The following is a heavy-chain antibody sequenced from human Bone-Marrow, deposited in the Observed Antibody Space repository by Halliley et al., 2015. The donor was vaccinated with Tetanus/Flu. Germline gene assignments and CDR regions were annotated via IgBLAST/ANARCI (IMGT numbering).Heavy chain of an antibody. J-gene: IGHJ5*02. V-gene: IGHV3-53*01. Sequence: WLSVMYSGGSTFYADSGKGRFTISRDTSKNTVYLQMNNLRVEDTGVYFCARDPVGLGWFDPWGQGTLVTVSS. CDR2: MYSGGST. CDR3: ARDPVGLGWFDP. D-gene: IGHD1-26*01.